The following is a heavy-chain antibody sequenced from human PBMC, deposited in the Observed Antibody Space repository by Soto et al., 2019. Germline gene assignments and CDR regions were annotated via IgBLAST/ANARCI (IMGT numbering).Heavy chain of an antibody. CDR1: GDTFSSYT. D-gene: IGHD4-17*01. V-gene: IGHV1-69*02. CDR2: IIPIHGKA. J-gene: IGHJ3*02. CDR3: ARYLLVHDYGDYAGAFDI. Sequence: GASVKVSCKASGDTFSSYTISWVRQAPGQGHEWMGRIIPIHGKANYAQKFQGRVTITADKSTTTANMELSSLRSEDTAVYYCARYLLVHDYGDYAGAFDIWGQGTMLTVSS.